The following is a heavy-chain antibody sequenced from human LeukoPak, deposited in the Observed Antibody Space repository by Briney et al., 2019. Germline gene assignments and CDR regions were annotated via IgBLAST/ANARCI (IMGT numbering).Heavy chain of an antibody. Sequence: PSETLSLTCTVSGGSISSYYWSWIRQPAGKGLEWIGRIYTSGSTNYNPSLKSRVTMSVDTSKNQFSLKQSSVTAADTAVYYCARDIAVAGTPGNWFDPWGQGTLVTVSS. CDR2: IYTSGST. CDR3: ARDIAVAGTPGNWFDP. CDR1: GGSISSYY. D-gene: IGHD6-19*01. V-gene: IGHV4-4*07. J-gene: IGHJ5*02.